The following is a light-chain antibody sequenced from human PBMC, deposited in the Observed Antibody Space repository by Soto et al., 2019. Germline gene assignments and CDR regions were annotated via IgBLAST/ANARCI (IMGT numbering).Light chain of an antibody. J-gene: IGKJ2*01. Sequence: EIVLTQSPATLSLSLGERATLSCRASQSVGDYLARYQQQPGQPPRLLISDAFNRAAGIPGRFSASGSGTDFPLTIRGLEPEDFAVYYCQERGNLFTFGQGTKLEIK. CDR3: QERGNLFT. CDR1: QSVGDY. CDR2: DAF. V-gene: IGKV3-11*01.